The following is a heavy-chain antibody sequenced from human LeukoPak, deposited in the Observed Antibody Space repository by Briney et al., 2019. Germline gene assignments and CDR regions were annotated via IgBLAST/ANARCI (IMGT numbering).Heavy chain of an antibody. Sequence: SETLSLTCTVSGYSISSDYYWGWIRQPPGQGLEWIGSIYHSGSTFYNPSLKSRVTISVDTSKNQFSLKLSSVTAADTAVYYCARRGVMSSAFDIWGQGTMVTVSS. D-gene: IGHD6-6*01. CDR3: ARRGVMSSAFDI. J-gene: IGHJ3*02. CDR2: IYHSGST. V-gene: IGHV4-38-2*02. CDR1: GYSISSDYY.